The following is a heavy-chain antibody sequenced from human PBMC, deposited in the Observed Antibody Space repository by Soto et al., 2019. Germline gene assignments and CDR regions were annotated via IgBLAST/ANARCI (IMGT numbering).Heavy chain of an antibody. CDR2: IYYSGST. D-gene: IGHD3-9*01. J-gene: IGHJ6*02. CDR1: GGSISSGDYY. Sequence: QVQLQESGPGLVKPSQTLSLTCTVSGGSISSGDYYWSWIRQPPGKGLEWIGYIYYSGSTYYNPSISSPVTISVDTSKPQYSLKLSSVTAADTAVYSCARDHYVYDILTGYGYYYGMDVWGQGTTVTVS. V-gene: IGHV4-30-4*01. CDR3: ARDHYVYDILTGYGYYYGMDV.